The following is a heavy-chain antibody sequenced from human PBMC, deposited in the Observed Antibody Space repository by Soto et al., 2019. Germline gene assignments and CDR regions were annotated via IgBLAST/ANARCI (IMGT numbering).Heavy chain of an antibody. D-gene: IGHD2-2*03. V-gene: IGHV1-18*01. CDR1: GYTFTSYG. CDR2: ISAYNGNT. J-gene: IGHJ5*02. Sequence: ASVKVSCKASGYTFTSYGISWVRQAPGQGLEWMGWISAYNGNTNYAQKLQGRVTISRDNSKNTLYLQMNSLRAEDTAVYYCARDGLDIVVVPAAHRGSWFDPWGQGTLVTVSS. CDR3: ARDGLDIVVVPAAHRGSWFDP.